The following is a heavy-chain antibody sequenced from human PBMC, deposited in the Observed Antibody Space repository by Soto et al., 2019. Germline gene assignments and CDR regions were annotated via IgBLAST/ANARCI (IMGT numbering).Heavy chain of an antibody. CDR2: ISTYSGDT. CDR1: GYTFFTYD. D-gene: IGHD5-12*01. V-gene: IGHV1-18*01. Sequence: ASVKVSCKASGYTFFTYDISWVRQAPGQGREWMGWISTYSGDTKYAQKFQGRVTMTTDTSTTTAYLELRSLRSDDTAVYYCARHHGPTTPENWFDPWGQGTLVTVSX. CDR3: ARHHGPTTPENWFDP. J-gene: IGHJ5*02.